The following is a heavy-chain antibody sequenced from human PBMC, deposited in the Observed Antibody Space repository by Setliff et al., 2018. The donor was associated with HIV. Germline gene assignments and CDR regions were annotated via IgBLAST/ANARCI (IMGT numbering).Heavy chain of an antibody. J-gene: IGHJ4*02. CDR2: IDHSGST. Sequence: PSETLSLTCAVYGGSFSGYDWSWIRQPPGKGLEWIGEIDHSGSTKYHASLKSRVTISIDTSKNQISLKLSSVTAADTAVYYCARGLNYYGSGSYLPLGYWGQGTLVTVSS. CDR3: ARGLNYYGSGSYLPLGY. V-gene: IGHV4-34*01. CDR1: GGSFSGYD. D-gene: IGHD3-10*01.